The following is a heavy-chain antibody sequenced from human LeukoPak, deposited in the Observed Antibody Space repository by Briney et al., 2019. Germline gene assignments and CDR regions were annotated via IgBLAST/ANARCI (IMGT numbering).Heavy chain of an antibody. J-gene: IGHJ4*02. V-gene: IGHV3-15*01. CDR1: GFTFNNAW. Sequence: RWGSLRLSCAASGFTFNNAWMSWVRQAPGRGLEWVGHIKIKADGWTIDYGAPVKGRFTISRDDSKNTLYLQMNSLKTEDTAVYYCTTGSSGWSSWGQGTLVTVSS. CDR3: TTGSSGWSS. CDR2: IKIKADGWTI. D-gene: IGHD6-19*01.